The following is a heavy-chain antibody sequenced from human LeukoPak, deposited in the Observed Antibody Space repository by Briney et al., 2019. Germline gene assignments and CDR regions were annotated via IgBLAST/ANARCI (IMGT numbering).Heavy chain of an antibody. V-gene: IGHV1-46*01. D-gene: IGHD4-17*01. Sequence: SMNPSSKLSASTFTMITTHCDRQPPGQWLEWRGIIMRSGGSTSYEQKFQGRVTMTMDMSTSTVYMELSSLRSEDTAAYYCAREWRLRQLSFDYWGQGALVTVSS. CDR3: AREWRLRQLSFDY. CDR1: ASTFTMIT. CDR2: IMRSGGST. J-gene: IGHJ4*02.